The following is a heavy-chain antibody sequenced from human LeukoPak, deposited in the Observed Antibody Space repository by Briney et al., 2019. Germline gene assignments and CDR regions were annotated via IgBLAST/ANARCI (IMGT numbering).Heavy chain of an antibody. CDR1: GGSISSYY. CDR3: ARLAGWYLDY. CDR2: IYYSGST. J-gene: IGHJ4*02. Sequence: SETLSLTCTVSGGSISSYYWSWIRQPPGKGLEWIGYIYYSGSTNYNPSLKSRVTISVDTSKNQFSLKLSSVPAADTAVYYCARLAGWYLDYWGQGTLVTVSS. V-gene: IGHV4-59*01. D-gene: IGHD2-15*01.